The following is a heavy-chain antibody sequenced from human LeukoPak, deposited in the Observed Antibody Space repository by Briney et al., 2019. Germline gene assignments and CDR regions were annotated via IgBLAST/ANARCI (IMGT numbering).Heavy chain of an antibody. CDR2: ISGSGGSGGT. J-gene: IGHJ3*02. CDR3: AKGRSSTWYSTFDI. Sequence: GGSLRLSCAASGFTFSTYAMSWVRQAPGKGLEWVSAISGSGGSGGTYYADSVKGRFTVSRDKSKNTLYLQMNSLRAEDTAVYYCAKGRSSTWYSTFDIWGQGTMVTVSS. D-gene: IGHD6-13*01. CDR1: GFTFSTYA. V-gene: IGHV3-23*01.